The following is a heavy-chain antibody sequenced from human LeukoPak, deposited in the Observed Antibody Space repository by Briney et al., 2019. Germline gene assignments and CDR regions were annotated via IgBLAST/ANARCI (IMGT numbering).Heavy chain of an antibody. J-gene: IGHJ4*02. V-gene: IGHV5-51*01. CDR2: IYPGDSDT. Sequence: GESLKISCKGSGYSFTSYWIGWVRQMPGKGLEWMGIIYPGDSDTRYSPSFQGQVTISADKSISTAYLQWSSLKASDTAMYYCARHPNYYGSGSNFDYWGQGTLVTVSS. D-gene: IGHD3-10*01. CDR3: ARHPNYYGSGSNFDY. CDR1: GYSFTSYW.